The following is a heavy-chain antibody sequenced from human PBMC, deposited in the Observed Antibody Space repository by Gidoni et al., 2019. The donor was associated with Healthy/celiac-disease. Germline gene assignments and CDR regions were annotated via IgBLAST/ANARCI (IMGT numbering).Heavy chain of an antibody. CDR1: GYTLTELS. V-gene: IGHV1-24*01. D-gene: IGHD6-19*01. CDR3: ATVSKAVAGPTYYYYYGMDV. J-gene: IGHJ6*02. CDR2: FDPEDGET. Sequence: QVQLVQSGAEVKKPGASVKVSCKGSGYTLTELSLHWVRQAPGKGLEWMGGFDPEDGETIYEQKFQGRVTMTEDTSTDTAYMELSSLRSEDTAVYYCATVSKAVAGPTYYYYYGMDVWGQGTTVTVSS.